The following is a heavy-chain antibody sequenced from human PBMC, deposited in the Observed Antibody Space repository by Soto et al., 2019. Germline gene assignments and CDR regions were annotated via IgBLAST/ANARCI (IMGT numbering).Heavy chain of an antibody. D-gene: IGHD3-10*01. Sequence: ASVKVSCKASGYTFTSYYMHWVREAPGQGLEWMGIINPSGGSTSYAQKFQGRVTMTRDTPTSTVYMELSSLRSEDTAVYYCARGLLWFGEFRTEYYYYYGMDVWGQGTTVTVSS. V-gene: IGHV1-46*01. J-gene: IGHJ6*02. CDR2: INPSGGST. CDR1: GYTFTSYY. CDR3: ARGLLWFGEFRTEYYYYYGMDV.